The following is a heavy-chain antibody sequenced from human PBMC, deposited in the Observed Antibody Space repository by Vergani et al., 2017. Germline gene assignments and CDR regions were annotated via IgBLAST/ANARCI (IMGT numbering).Heavy chain of an antibody. CDR1: GFTFSDYY. D-gene: IGHD3-3*01. J-gene: IGHJ4*02. V-gene: IGHV3-11*06. Sequence: QVQLVESGGGLFKPGGSLRLSCAASGFTFSDYYMSWIRQAPGKALESVSYISSSRSYTNYADSVKGRFTISRANAKNSLYLQMNSLRAEDTAVYYCARVLSGYDFWSGYFPSHFDYWGQGTLVTVSS. CDR2: ISSSRSYT. CDR3: ARVLSGYDFWSGYFPSHFDY.